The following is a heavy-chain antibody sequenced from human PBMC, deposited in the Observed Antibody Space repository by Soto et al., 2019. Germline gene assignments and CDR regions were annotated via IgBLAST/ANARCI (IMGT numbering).Heavy chain of an antibody. D-gene: IGHD3-3*01. CDR2: IYYSGST. CDR3: ARRASRDYDFWSGKPGVFDY. V-gene: IGHV4-59*08. J-gene: IGHJ4*02. CDR1: GGSISSYY. Sequence: SETLSLTCTVSGGSISSYYWSWIRQPPGKGLEWIGYIYYSGSTNYNPSLKSRVTISVDTSKNQFSLKLSSVTAADTAVYYCARRASRDYDFWSGKPGVFDYWGQGTLVTVSS.